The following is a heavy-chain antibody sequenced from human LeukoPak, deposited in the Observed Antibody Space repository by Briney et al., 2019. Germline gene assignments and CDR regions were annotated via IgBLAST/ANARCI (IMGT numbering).Heavy chain of an antibody. J-gene: IGHJ3*02. V-gene: IGHV4-34*01. CDR3: ARQGIAAAGRAFDI. CDR1: GFTFSDYY. CDR2: INHSGST. D-gene: IGHD6-13*01. Sequence: PGGSLRLSCAASGFTFSDYYMSWIRQPPGKGLEWIGEINHSGSTNYNPSLKSRVTISVDTSKNQFSLKLSSVTAADTAVYYCARQGIAAAGRAFDIWGQGTMVTVSS.